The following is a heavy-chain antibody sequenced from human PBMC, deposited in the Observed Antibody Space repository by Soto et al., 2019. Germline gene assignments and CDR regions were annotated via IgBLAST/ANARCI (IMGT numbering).Heavy chain of an antibody. V-gene: IGHV3-23*01. CDR2: ISGSGGST. J-gene: IGHJ4*02. CDR1: GFTFSSYA. CDR3: AKDQLAAMATNFDY. D-gene: IGHD5-18*01. Sequence: GGSLRLSCAASGFTFSSYAMSWVRQAPGKGLEWVSAISGSGGSTYYADSVKGRFTISRDNSKNTLYLQMNSLRAEDTAVYYYAKDQLAAMATNFDYWGQGSLVTGSS.